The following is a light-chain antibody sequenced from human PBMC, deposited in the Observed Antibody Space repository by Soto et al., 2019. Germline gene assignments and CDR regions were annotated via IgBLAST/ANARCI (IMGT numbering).Light chain of an antibody. CDR1: SSDVGGYNY. CDR3: SSYTSSSARLV. J-gene: IGLJ2*01. Sequence: QSALTQPASVSGSPGQSITISCTGTSSDVGGYNYVSWYQQHPGQAPKLMMYDVSNRPSGVSDRFYGSNSGNTASLTSCGRQVVDEADDYCSSYTSSSARLVFGGGTKLTVL. CDR2: DVS. V-gene: IGLV2-14*01.